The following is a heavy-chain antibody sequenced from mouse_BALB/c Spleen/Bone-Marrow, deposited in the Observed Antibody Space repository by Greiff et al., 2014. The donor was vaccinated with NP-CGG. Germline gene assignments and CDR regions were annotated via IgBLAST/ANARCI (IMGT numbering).Heavy chain of an antibody. J-gene: IGHJ3*01. CDR2: IDPYNAGT. CDR1: GYAFTSYN. V-gene: IGHV1S135*01. Sequence: EVKVVESGPELVKPGASVKVSCKASGYAFTSYNMYWVKQSHGKSLEWIGYIDPYNAGTSYTPKFKGKATLTVDKSSSTAYMHLNSLTSEDSAVYSCAREEYGRGFAYWGQGTLVTVSA. CDR3: AREEYGRGFAY. D-gene: IGHD2-10*02.